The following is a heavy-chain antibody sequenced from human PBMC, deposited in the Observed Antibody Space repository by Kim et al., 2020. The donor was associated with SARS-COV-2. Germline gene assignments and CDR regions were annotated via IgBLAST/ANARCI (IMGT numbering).Heavy chain of an antibody. CDR1: GFTFSSYR. D-gene: IGHD1-26*01. V-gene: IGHV3-48*01. CDR3: ARDQGGTSIVGAFDY. J-gene: IGHJ4*02. Sequence: GGSLRLSCAASGFTFSSYRMNWVRQAPGKGLEWVSYISSSSTIKYADSVKGRFTNSSNNAKNSLCLQTNSLRPEDTAVYYCARDQGGTSIVGAFDYWGQGTMVTVSS. CDR2: ISSSSTI.